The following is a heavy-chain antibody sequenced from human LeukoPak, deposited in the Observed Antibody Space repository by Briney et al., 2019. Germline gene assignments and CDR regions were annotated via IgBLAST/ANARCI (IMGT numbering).Heavy chain of an antibody. D-gene: IGHD3-3*01. CDR3: ATLIDFWSGYYHDY. V-gene: IGHV1-69*11. J-gene: IGHJ4*02. CDR1: GGTFSSYA. Sequence: SVKVSCKASGGTFSSYAISWVRQAPGQGLEWMGRIIPILGTANYAQKFQGRVTITTDESTSTAYMELSSLRSEDTAVYYCATLIDFWSGYYHDYWGQGTLVTVSS. CDR2: IIPILGTA.